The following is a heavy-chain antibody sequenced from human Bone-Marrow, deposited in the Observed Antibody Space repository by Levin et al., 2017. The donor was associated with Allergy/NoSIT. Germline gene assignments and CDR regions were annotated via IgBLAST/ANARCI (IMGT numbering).Heavy chain of an antibody. CDR2: IDPSGGAT. V-gene: IGHV1-46*03. D-gene: IGHD4-23*01. J-gene: IGHJ5*02. CDR3: TRDNRMPVGGTGWFDP. CDR1: RYVFATHY. Sequence: EASVKVSCKTSRYVFATHYMHWVRQAPRQGLEWMGLIDPSGGATTYAQNFQGRVTVTRDASTATVYLELTNLTSEDTGIYYCTRDNRMPVGGTGWFDPWGQGTLVTVFS.